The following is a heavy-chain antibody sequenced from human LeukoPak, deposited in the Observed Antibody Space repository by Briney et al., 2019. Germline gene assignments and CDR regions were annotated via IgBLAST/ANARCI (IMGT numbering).Heavy chain of an antibody. CDR1: GYTFTGYY. D-gene: IGHD3-9*01. J-gene: IGHJ4*02. CDR3: QAEEGIRYFDWLYYFDY. CDR2: LNPDSGGT. V-gene: IGHV1-2*02. Sequence: ASVKVSCKASGYTFTGYYIHWVRQAPGQGLEMMGWLNPDSGGTDYAQKFQSRVTMTRDTSIPTAYMELSRLRSDDTAVYFFQAEEGIRYFDWLYYFDYWGQGTLVTVSS.